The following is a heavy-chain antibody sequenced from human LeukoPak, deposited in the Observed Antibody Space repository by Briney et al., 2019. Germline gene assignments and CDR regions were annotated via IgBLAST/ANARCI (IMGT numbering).Heavy chain of an antibody. CDR2: IYPDDSDT. V-gene: IGHV5-51*01. CDR3: ARQSSTAYYDSSGLPYDAFDI. D-gene: IGHD3-22*01. CDR1: GSRFTTYW. J-gene: IGHJ3*02. Sequence: GAALKISFEGSGSRFTTYWIGWVRPRPGKGVGWRGIIYPDDSDTRYSPSFQGQVTISADKSISTAYLQCSSLKASDTAMYYCARQSSTAYYDSSGLPYDAFDIWGQGTMVTVSS.